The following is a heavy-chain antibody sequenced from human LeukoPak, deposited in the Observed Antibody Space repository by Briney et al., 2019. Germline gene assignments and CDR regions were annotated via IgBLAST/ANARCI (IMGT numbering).Heavy chain of an antibody. CDR1: VFSFSDAY. V-gene: IGHV3-72*01. D-gene: IGHD4-17*01. CDR2: IRNKPHSYTT. J-gene: IGHJ4*02. Sequence: PGGALRLSCAPPVFSFSDAYMDWVRQAPGEGLQWVGRIRNKPHSYTTDYAASVKGRFTISRDDSNNSLFLQMNSLKTEDTAVYYCTRVRHGDYFDPWGLGTLVTVSS. CDR3: TRVRHGDYFDP.